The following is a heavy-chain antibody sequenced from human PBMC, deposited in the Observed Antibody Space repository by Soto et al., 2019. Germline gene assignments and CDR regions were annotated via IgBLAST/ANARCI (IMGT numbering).Heavy chain of an antibody. D-gene: IGHD2-8*01. CDR3: ARQQWVGRIKSKTDGGTTDYAAPVKGRFTISRDDSKNTLYLQMNSLKTEDTAVYYCTTDPDY. Sequence: PGESLKISCKGSGYDFTNYWIGWVRQMPGKGLECLGIIHPHDSDTRYSPSFQGQVTISADKSINTAYLQWSSLKASDSGIYYCARQQWVGRIKSKTDGGTTDYAAPVKGRFTISRDDSKNTLYLQMNSLKTEDTAVYYCTTDPDYWGQGTLVTVSS. CDR2: IHPHDSDT. V-gene: IGHV5-51*01. J-gene: IGHJ4*02. CDR1: GYDFTNYW.